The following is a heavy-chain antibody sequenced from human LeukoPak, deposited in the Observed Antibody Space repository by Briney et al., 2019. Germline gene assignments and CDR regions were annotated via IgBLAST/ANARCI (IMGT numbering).Heavy chain of an antibody. CDR2: IKSKTDGGTT. J-gene: IGHJ4*02. Sequence: GGSLRLSCAASGFTFNNAWMFWVRQAPGKGLEWVGHIKSKTDGGTTDYAAPVKGRFTISRDDSKNTQYLQMNSLKTEDTAVYYCRTAVGKVVVIYWGQGTLVTVSS. V-gene: IGHV3-15*01. D-gene: IGHD3-22*01. CDR3: RTAVGKVVVIY. CDR1: GFTFNNAW.